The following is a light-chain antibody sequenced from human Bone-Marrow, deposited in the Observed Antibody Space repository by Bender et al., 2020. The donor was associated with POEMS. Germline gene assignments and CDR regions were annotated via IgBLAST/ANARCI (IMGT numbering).Light chain of an antibody. J-gene: IGLJ2*01. Sequence: GTAPQLLIYDDNERHSGIPARFSGSKSGSSATLDITGLQPGDEAEYFCGTWDTSLRAEVFGGGTKLTVL. V-gene: IGLV1-51*01. CDR3: GTWDTSLRAEV. CDR2: DDN.